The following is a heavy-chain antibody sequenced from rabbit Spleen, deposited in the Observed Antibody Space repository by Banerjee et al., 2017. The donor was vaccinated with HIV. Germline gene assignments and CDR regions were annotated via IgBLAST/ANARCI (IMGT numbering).Heavy chain of an antibody. CDR1: GFSFSSSDY. V-gene: IGHV1S40*01. CDR2: IDLVFGST. D-gene: IGHD1-1*01. J-gene: IGHJ4*01. CDR3: ARDLVGVIGWNFNL. Sequence: QSLEESGGDLVKPGASLTLTCTASGFSFSSSDYMCWVRQAPGKGLEWIGYIDLVFGSTYYANWVNGRFTISSHNAQNTLYLQLNSLTAADRATYFCARDLVGVIGWNFNLWGPGTLVTVS.